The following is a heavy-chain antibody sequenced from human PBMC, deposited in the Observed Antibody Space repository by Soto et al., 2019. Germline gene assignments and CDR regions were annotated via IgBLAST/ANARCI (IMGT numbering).Heavy chain of an antibody. V-gene: IGHV5-51*01. J-gene: IGHJ2*01. CDR2: IFAGDSDT. CDR3: AREYSSSSLYLYFDV. Sequence: EVQLVQSGAEVKKPGESLKISCMGSGYSFRSYWIGWVRQMPGKGLEWMGIIFAGDSDTRYSPSFRGQVIISVDRSISTAYLQWNSLKASDSAIYYCAREYSSSSLYLYFDVWGRGTLVTVSS. CDR1: GYSFRSYW. D-gene: IGHD6-6*01.